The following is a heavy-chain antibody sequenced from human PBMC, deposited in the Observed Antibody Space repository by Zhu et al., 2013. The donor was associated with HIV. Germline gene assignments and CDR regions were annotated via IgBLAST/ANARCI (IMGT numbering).Heavy chain of an antibody. Sequence: QVQLVQSGAEVKKPGASVKVSCKASGYSFISYYIHWVRQAPGQGLEWMGIINPSGGSTTYAQKFQGRVTMTRDTSTSTVYMELSSLRSEDTAVYYCARDTTNYYDSSSYYPXYWGQGTLVTVSS. CDR1: GYSFISYY. V-gene: IGHV1-46*01. D-gene: IGHD3-22*01. CDR2: INPSGGST. CDR3: ARDTTNYYDSSSYYPXY. J-gene: IGHJ4*02.